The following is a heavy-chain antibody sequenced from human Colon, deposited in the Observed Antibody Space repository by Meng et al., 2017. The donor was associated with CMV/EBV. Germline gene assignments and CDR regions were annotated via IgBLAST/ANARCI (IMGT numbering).Heavy chain of an antibody. D-gene: IGHD2-2*01. V-gene: IGHV1-18*01. J-gene: IGHJ6*02. Sequence: ASVKVSCKTSGYTFSSYAITWVRRATGQGPEWMGLISPYNGNTKYTQRLQDRVTMTTDTSTSTAYMELRSLRSDDTAVYYCARVVVIPADYYTMDVWGQGTTVTVSS. CDR2: ISPYNGNT. CDR3: ARVVVIPADYYTMDV. CDR1: GYTFSSYA.